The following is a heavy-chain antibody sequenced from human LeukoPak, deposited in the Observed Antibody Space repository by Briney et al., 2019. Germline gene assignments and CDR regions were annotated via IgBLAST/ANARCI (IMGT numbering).Heavy chain of an antibody. V-gene: IGHV4-39*01. Sequence: SETLSLTCTVSGDSISSSSCYWGWIRQPPGKGLEWIASMYYSGSTYCNPSLKSRVTISVDTSKNQFSLKLSSVTAADMAVFYCARHGRRYIFGPDFEYWGQGILVTVSS. CDR1: GDSISSSSCY. CDR2: MYYSGST. J-gene: IGHJ4*02. CDR3: ARHGRRYIFGPDFEY. D-gene: IGHD3-3*02.